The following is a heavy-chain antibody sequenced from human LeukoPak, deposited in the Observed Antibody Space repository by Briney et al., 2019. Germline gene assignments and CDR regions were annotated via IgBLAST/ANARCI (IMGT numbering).Heavy chain of an antibody. CDR2: IKQDGSEK. V-gene: IGHV3-7*01. Sequence: GGSLRLSCAASGFTFCSYWMTCVRPAPGKGLEWVANIKQDGSEKYYVDSVKGRFTISRDKAKNSLYLQMNSLRAEDTAVYYCTRDTGCSGGTCYSFYDYWGQGTLVTVSS. CDR1: GFTFCSYW. D-gene: IGHD2-15*01. CDR3: TRDTGCSGGTCYSFYDY. J-gene: IGHJ4*02.